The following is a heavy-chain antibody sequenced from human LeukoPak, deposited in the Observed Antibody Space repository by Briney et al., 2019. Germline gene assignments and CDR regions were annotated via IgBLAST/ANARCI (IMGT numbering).Heavy chain of an antibody. V-gene: IGHV3-43D*03. Sequence: GGSLRLSCAASGFTFDDYAMHWVRQAPGKGLEWVSLISWDGGSTYYADSVKGRFTISRDNSKNSLYPQMNSLRAEDTALYYCAKTEVWRDGRSRMIAYWGQGTLVTVSS. CDR3: AKTEVWRDGRSRMIAY. CDR2: ISWDGGST. D-gene: IGHD1-14*01. CDR1: GFTFDDYA. J-gene: IGHJ4*02.